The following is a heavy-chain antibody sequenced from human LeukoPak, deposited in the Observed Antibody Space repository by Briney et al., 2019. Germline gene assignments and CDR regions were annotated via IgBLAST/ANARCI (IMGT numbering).Heavy chain of an antibody. J-gene: IGHJ4*02. CDR1: GFTVSSNY. Sequence: GGSLRLSCAASGFTVSSNYMSWVRQAPGKGLGWVSVIYSGGSTYYADSVKGRFTISRHNSKNTLYLQMNSLRAEDTAVYYCARGRPNYYDSSGYYSDYWGQGTLVTVSS. CDR3: ARGRPNYYDSSGYYSDY. V-gene: IGHV3-53*04. CDR2: IYSGGST. D-gene: IGHD3-22*01.